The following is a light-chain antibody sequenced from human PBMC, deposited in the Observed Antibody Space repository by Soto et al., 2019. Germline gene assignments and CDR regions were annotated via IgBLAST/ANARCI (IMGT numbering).Light chain of an antibody. CDR1: SSDVGGYNY. CDR2: DVS. V-gene: IGLV2-14*01. CDR3: SSYTSSSTEV. J-gene: IGLJ1*01. Sequence: QSVLTQPASVSGSPGQSITIPCTGTSSDVGGYNYVSWYQQHPGKAPKLMIYDVSNRPSGVSNRFSGSKSGNTASLTISGLQAEDEADYYCSSYTSSSTEVFGTGTKVPVL.